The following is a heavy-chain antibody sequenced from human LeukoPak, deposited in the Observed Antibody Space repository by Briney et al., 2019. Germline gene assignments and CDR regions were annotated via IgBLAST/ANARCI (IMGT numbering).Heavy chain of an antibody. CDR3: ARGYNWYFGN. D-gene: IGHD1-7*01. Sequence: SQTLSLTCAISGDSFSSNSASWDWIRQSPSRGLEWLGRTYYRSKWYYDYALSVKSRIIINPDTSKNQFSLQLISVTPEDTAVYYCARGYNWYFGNWGQGTLVTVSS. J-gene: IGHJ4*02. V-gene: IGHV6-1*01. CDR1: GDSFSSNSAS. CDR2: TYYRSKWYY.